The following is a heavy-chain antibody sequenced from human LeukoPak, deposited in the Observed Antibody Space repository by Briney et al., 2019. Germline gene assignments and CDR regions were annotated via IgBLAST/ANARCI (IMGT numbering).Heavy chain of an antibody. Sequence: SETLSLTCTVSGGSISGYYWTWIRQPPGKGLGWIGYIYYSGSTNYNPSLKSRVTISADTSKSQFSLKLSSVTAADTAVYYCARHASSSSPFDFWGQGTLVTVSS. CDR3: ARHASSSSPFDF. D-gene: IGHD6-6*01. CDR2: IYYSGST. J-gene: IGHJ4*02. V-gene: IGHV4-59*08. CDR1: GGSISGYY.